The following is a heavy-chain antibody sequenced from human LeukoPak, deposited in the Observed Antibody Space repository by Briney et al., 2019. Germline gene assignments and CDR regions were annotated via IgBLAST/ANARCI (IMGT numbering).Heavy chain of an antibody. CDR3: ARGCLKQRRADIDY. CDR1: GYTFTSYD. CDR2: MNPNSGNT. D-gene: IGHD6-25*01. V-gene: IGHV1-8*01. Sequence: ASVKVSCKAFGYTFTSYDINWVRQATGQGLEWMGWMNPNSGNTGYAQKFQGRVTMTRNTSITTAYMELSSLRSEDTAVYYCARGCLKQRRADIDYWGQGTLVTVSS. J-gene: IGHJ4*02.